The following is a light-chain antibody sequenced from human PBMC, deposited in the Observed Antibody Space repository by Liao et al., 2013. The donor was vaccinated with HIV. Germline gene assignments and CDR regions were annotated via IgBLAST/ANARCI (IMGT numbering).Light chain of an antibody. J-gene: IGLJ3*02. CDR2: KDS. V-gene: IGLV3-25*03. CDR3: QSADSSATYPV. Sequence: SYVLTQSPSVSVAPGQTAKITCRGNNIGRRSVHWYQQKPGQAPVLVIYKDSERPSGIPERFSGSSSGTTVTLTISGVQAEDEADYFCQSADSSATYPVFGGGTKLTVL. CDR1: NIGRRS.